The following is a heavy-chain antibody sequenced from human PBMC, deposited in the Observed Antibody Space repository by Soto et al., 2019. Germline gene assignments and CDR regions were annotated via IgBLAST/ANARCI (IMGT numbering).Heavy chain of an antibody. Sequence: QVQLVQSGAEVKKPGASVKVSCKTSGYTFTSYDINWVRQATGHGLELMGWMNPNSGNTGYAQNLQGRVTMTRNTSISTAYMELSGLRSDDTAVYYCARGRSTSWFSDYWGQGTLVTVSS. D-gene: IGHD6-13*01. CDR3: ARGRSTSWFSDY. CDR1: GYTFTSYD. J-gene: IGHJ4*02. CDR2: MNPNSGNT. V-gene: IGHV1-8*01.